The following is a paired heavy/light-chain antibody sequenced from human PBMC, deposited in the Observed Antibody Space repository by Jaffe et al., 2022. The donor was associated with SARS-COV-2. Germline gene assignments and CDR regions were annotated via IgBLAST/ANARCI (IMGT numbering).Light chain of an antibody. CDR1: NSDIGSYNY. CDR2: DVS. V-gene: IGLV2-14*01. J-gene: IGLJ2*01. CDR3: SSYTGSSPYVI. Sequence: QSALTQPASVSGSPGQSITISCTGTNSDIGSYNYVSWYQQHPGKAPKLMIYDVSNRPSGISNRFSGSKSGNTASLTISGLQAEDEANYYCSSYTGSSPYVIFGGGTKLVVL.
Heavy chain of an antibody. CDR1: GASISSDTSY. CDR2: IYASGST. J-gene: IGHJ5*02. Sequence: QVQLQESGPGLVKPSQTLSLTCTVSGASISSDTSYWSWIRQPAGEGLEWIGRIYASGSTNYNPSLKSRVTISLDTSKNQFSLRLTSVTAADTAVYYCATSDYDFWSGYSNWFDPWGQGTLVSVSS. D-gene: IGHD3-3*01. V-gene: IGHV4-61*02. CDR3: ATSDYDFWSGYSNWFDP.